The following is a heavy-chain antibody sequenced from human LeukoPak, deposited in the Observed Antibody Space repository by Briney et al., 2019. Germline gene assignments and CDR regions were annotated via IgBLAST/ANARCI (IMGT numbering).Heavy chain of an antibody. J-gene: IGHJ4*02. CDR3: ARDLMFNY. CDR1: GYTFTGSY. Sequence: ASEKVSCKASGYTFTGSYIYWVRQAPGQGLEWMGWINPNNGGTSYSQKFQGRVTMTRDTSISTAYMELNRLTSDDTAVYYCARDLMFNYWGQGTLVTVSS. CDR2: INPNNGGT. V-gene: IGHV1-2*02.